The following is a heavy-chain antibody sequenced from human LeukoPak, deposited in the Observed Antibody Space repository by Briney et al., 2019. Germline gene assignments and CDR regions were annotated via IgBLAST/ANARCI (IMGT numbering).Heavy chain of an antibody. V-gene: IGHV3-33*01. D-gene: IGHD3-9*01. CDR1: GFTFSSYG. CDR3: ARDLTTYFDY. Sequence: GGSLRLSCAASGFTFSSYGMHWVRQAPGKGLEWVAVIWYDGSNKYYADSVKGRLTISRDNSKNTLYLQMNGLRADDTAVYYCARDLTTYFDYWGQGTLVTVSS. J-gene: IGHJ4*02. CDR2: IWYDGSNK.